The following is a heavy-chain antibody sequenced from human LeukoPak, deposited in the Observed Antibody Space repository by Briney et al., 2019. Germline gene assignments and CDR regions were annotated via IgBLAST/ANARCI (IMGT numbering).Heavy chain of an antibody. V-gene: IGHV1-2*02. J-gene: IGHJ4*02. Sequence: GASVKVSCKASGYTFTGYYMHWVRQAPGQGLEWMGWINPNSGGTNYAQKFQGRVTMTRDTSISTAYMELSRLRSDDTAVYYCARVAMIVADHLGDWGQGTLVTVSS. D-gene: IGHD3-22*01. CDR2: INPNSGGT. CDR3: ARVAMIVADHLGD. CDR1: GYTFTGYY.